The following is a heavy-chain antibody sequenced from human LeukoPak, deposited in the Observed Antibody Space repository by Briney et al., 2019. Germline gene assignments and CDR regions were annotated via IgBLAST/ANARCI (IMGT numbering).Heavy chain of an antibody. V-gene: IGHV1-69*06. CDR3: ARVYIEAAAAYYFDY. Sequence: SVKVSCKASGGTFSSYAISWVRQAPGQGLEWMGGIIPIFGTANYAQKFQGRVTITADKSTSTAYMELSSLRSEDTAVYYCARVYIEAAAAYYFDYWGQGTLVTVSS. CDR1: GGTFSSYA. CDR2: IIPIFGTA. D-gene: IGHD6-13*01. J-gene: IGHJ4*02.